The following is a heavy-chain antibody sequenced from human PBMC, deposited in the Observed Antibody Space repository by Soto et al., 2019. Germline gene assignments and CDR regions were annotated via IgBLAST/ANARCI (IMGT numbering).Heavy chain of an antibody. CDR2: VGGSGDST. V-gene: IGHV3-23*01. Sequence: KGLEWVSGVGGSGDSTYYADSVKGRFTICRDNSEDTLYLQMNSLRAVETFVYYCAKCFFFQAEDGIRDTVPVSAFLLNRSSDL. CDR3: AKCFFFQAEDGIRDTVPVSAFLLNRSSDL. J-gene: IGHJ2*01. D-gene: IGHD2-15*01.